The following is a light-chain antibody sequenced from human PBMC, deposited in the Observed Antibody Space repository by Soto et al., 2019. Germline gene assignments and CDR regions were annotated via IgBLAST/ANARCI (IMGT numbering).Light chain of an antibody. J-gene: IGKJ4*01. Sequence: EIVLTQSPGTLSLSPGERATLSCRASQSVSSSYLAWYQQNPGQAPRLLIYGASSRATGIPDRFSGSGSGTDFTLTISRLEPDDFAVYYCQQYGSSPLLTFGGGTTVAIK. CDR3: QQYGSSPLLT. CDR2: GAS. CDR1: QSVSSSY. V-gene: IGKV3-20*01.